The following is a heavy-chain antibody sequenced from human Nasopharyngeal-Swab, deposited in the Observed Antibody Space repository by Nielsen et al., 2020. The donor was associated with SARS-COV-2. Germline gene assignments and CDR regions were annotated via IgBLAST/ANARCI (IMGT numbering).Heavy chain of an antibody. D-gene: IGHD3-10*01. CDR1: GFTFSNAW. V-gene: IGHV3-15*01. CDR2: IKSKTDGGTT. Sequence: GGSRGLSCAASGFTFSNAWMSWVRQAPGKGLEGVGRIKSKTDGGTTDYAAPVKGRFTISRDDSKNTLYLQMNSLKTEDTAVYYCTTDLAITMVRGVMYYYYGMDVWGQGTTVTVSS. CDR3: TTDLAITMVRGVMYYYYGMDV. J-gene: IGHJ6*02.